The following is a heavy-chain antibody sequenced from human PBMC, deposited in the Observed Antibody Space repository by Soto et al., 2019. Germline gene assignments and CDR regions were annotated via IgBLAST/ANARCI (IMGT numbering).Heavy chain of an antibody. CDR3: NRGSEYDFWSGYL. CDR2: IVPMFGTS. J-gene: IGHJ4*02. V-gene: IGHV1-69*06. CDR1: GGTSTRYA. Sequence: QERLVQSGAAVRKPGSSVQVSCKVTGGTSTRYAINWVRQAPGQGLEWMGGIVPMFGTSKYAQKFQGRVTITADTSTNIAYMELRSLRSEDTAVYYCNRGSEYDFWSGYLWGQGTLVSVSS. D-gene: IGHD3-3*01.